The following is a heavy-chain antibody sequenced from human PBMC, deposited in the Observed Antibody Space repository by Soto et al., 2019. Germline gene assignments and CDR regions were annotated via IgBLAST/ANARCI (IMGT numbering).Heavy chain of an antibody. CDR2: IWYDGSNK. CDR3: ARYVRSRRYDL. D-gene: IGHD3-10*02. V-gene: IGHV3-33*01. J-gene: IGHJ5*02. CDR1: GFTFRNYG. Sequence: QVQLVESGGGVVQPGRSLRLSCAASGFTFRNYGMHWFRQAPGKGLEWLAVIWYDGSNKYYADSVKGRFTISRDNSNNTLYLEMNSLRDEDTAVYYCARYVRSRRYDLWGQGTLVIVS.